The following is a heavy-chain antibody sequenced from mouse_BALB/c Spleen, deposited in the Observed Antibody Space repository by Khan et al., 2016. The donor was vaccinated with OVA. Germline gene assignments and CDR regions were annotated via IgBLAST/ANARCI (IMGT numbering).Heavy chain of an antibody. CDR3: ARGGYGGFAY. D-gene: IGHD2-2*01. V-gene: IGHV1-9*01. J-gene: IGHJ3*01. Sequence: QVQLKQSGGDLMKPGASVKISCKATGYTFSSYWIEWVKQRPGHGLEWIGQIFPGSVSTTYNEKFKGKATFTADTSSNTAYMLLSSLTSEDSASYYCARGGYGGFAYWGQGTLVTVSA. CDR1: GYTFSSYW. CDR2: IFPGSVST.